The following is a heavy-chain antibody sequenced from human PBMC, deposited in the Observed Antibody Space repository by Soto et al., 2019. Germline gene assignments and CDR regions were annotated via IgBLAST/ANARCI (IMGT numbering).Heavy chain of an antibody. CDR1: GFTFSSYT. CDR2: ITSSSSII. Sequence: PGGSLRLSCAASGFTFSSYTMNWVRQAPGKGLEWVSYITSSSSIIYYADYVKGRFTISRDNAKNSLYLQMNSLRAEDTDVYYCATLGYRYGLDEPVDIWGQGTMVTVSS. D-gene: IGHD5-18*01. J-gene: IGHJ3*02. V-gene: IGHV3-48*01. CDR3: ATLGYRYGLDEPVDI.